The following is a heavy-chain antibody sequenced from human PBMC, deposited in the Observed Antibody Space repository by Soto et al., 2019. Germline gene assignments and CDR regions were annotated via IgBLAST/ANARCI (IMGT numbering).Heavy chain of an antibody. V-gene: IGHV1-18*01. CDR3: ARDVPWSITDWERRSSYYGLDV. D-gene: IGHD1-1*01. J-gene: IGHJ6*02. Sequence: HVQLVQSGAAVKTPGASVRVSCKASGYSFTSFGFSWVRQAPGQGLEWMGWISAYNGNTNYAQKLQDRVTLTTETSTNTAYMQLRSLRSDDTAVYYCARDVPWSITDWERRSSYYGLDVWGQGTTVTVSS. CDR1: GYSFTSFG. CDR2: ISAYNGNT.